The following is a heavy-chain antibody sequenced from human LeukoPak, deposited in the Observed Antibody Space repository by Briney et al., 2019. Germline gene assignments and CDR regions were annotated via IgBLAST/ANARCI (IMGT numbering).Heavy chain of an antibody. Sequence: GASVKVSCKASGYTFTSCDINWVRQATGQGLEWMGWMNPNSGNTGYAQKFQGRVTMTRDTSISTAYMELSSLRSEDTAVYYCARGIGYCSSTSCYTDYWGQGPLVTVPS. CDR3: ARGIGYCSSTSCYTDY. J-gene: IGHJ4*02. V-gene: IGHV1-8*01. CDR1: GYTFTSCD. CDR2: MNPNSGNT. D-gene: IGHD2-2*02.